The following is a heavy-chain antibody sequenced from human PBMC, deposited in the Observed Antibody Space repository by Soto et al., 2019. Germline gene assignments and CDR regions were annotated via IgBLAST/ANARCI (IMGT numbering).Heavy chain of an antibody. CDR1: GFTVSTYG. CDR3: TGEVASGY. CDR2: ISRDGGTK. J-gene: IGHJ4*02. V-gene: IGHV3-30*03. Sequence: QVQLVESGGGVVQPGRSLRLSCAVSGFTVSTYGMHWVRQAPGKGLERVAVISRDGGTKYYADSVKGRFTISRDNSRNTLFLEMSSLRGDDMAVYYCTGEVASGYWVQGTLVTVSS. D-gene: IGHD2-8*02.